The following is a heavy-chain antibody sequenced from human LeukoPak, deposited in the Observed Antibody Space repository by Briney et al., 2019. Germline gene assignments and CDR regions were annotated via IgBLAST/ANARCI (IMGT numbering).Heavy chain of an antibody. Sequence: GESLKISCKGSGYSFTSYWIGWVRQMPGKGLEWMGIIYPGDSDTRYSPSFQGQVTISADKYITTAYLQWSSLKASDTAMYYCARQLRYFDWLIDYWGQGTLVTVSS. D-gene: IGHD3-9*01. CDR1: GYSFTSYW. CDR2: IYPGDSDT. V-gene: IGHV5-51*01. CDR3: ARQLRYFDWLIDY. J-gene: IGHJ4*02.